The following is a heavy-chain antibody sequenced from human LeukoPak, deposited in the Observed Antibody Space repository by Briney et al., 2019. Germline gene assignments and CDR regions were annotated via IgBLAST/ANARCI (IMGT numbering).Heavy chain of an antibody. D-gene: IGHD3/OR15-3a*01. CDR1: GVSISSSYSY. CDR3: ARQTGSGLFILP. V-gene: IGHV4-39*01. J-gene: IGHJ4*02. Sequence: SETLSLACTVSGVSISSSYSYWGWIRQPPGMGLEWIGSIYYTGNTYYNASLKSQVSISIDTSKNQFSLKLTSVTAADTAVYYCARQTGSGLFILPGGQGTLVTVSS. CDR2: IYYTGNT.